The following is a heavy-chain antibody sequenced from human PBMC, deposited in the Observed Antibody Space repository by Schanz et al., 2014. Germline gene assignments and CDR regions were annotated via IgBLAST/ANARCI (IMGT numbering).Heavy chain of an antibody. CDR1: GFAFSDYG. CDR3: VRDTDYHFDY. CDR2: ISPSSSYI. V-gene: IGHV3-21*02. J-gene: IGHJ4*02. D-gene: IGHD4-17*01. Sequence: VQLVESGGGMVQPGKSLRLSCAASGFAFSDYGMHWVRQAPGKGLEYISSISPSSSYIYYADSVKGRFTISRDNAKNSLYLQMNSLRAEDTAVYYCVRDTDYHFDYWGQGTLVTVSS.